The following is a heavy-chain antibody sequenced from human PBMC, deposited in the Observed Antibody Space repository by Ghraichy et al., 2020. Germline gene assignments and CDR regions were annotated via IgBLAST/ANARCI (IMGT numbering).Heavy chain of an antibody. J-gene: IGHJ4*02. Sequence: SQTLSLTCAVSGGSISSGGYSWSWIRQPPGKGLEWIGYIYHSGSTYYNPSLKSRVTISVDRSKNQFSLKLSSVTAADTAVYYCARGVYDSSGYYYYADWGQGTLVTVSS. CDR3: ARGVYDSSGYYYYAD. V-gene: IGHV4-30-2*01. D-gene: IGHD3-22*01. CDR1: GGSISSGGYS. CDR2: IYHSGST.